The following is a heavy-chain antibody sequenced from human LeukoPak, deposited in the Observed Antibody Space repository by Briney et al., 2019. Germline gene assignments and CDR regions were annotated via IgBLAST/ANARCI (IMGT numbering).Heavy chain of an antibody. D-gene: IGHD3-9*01. CDR3: ARLTKGRYFDYIFAF. V-gene: IGHV4-39*01. Sequence: SETLSLTCTVSGFSVSDPLSYWGWVRQPPGKGLEWIAEINFIGRTSYDSSLNSRVTMSVDTSNNQFSLKMTSVSAADTAVYFCARLTKGRYFDYIFAFWGQGILVTVSS. CDR2: INFIGRT. CDR1: GFSVSDPLSY. J-gene: IGHJ4*02.